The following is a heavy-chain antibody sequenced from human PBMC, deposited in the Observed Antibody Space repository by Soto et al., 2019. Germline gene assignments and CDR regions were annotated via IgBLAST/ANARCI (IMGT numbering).Heavy chain of an antibody. Sequence: LSLTCPVSGASITNFYWSWIRQSARKGLEWIGRIYTRGSTDYNPSLKSRVTMSIDTSKNQLSLTLSSVTAADTAVYYCAKGGAYYFDSWGQGILVTVSS. J-gene: IGHJ4*02. CDR3: AKGGAYYFDS. D-gene: IGHD3-16*01. V-gene: IGHV4-4*07. CDR1: GASITNFY. CDR2: IYTRGST.